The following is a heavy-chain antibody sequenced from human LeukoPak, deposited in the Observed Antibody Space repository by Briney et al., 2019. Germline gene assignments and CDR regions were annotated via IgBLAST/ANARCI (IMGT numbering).Heavy chain of an antibody. D-gene: IGHD5-18*01. V-gene: IGHV4-4*07. J-gene: IGHJ6*04. CDR2: VHSTGAT. CDR3: ARDTAMPIWGYYYGMDV. CDR1: GGSLSNYY. Sequence: SETLSLTCTVSGGSLSNYYWNWIRQPAGKGLEWIGRVHSTGATHFNPAFASRLTMSEDPSKNQFSLKLRSMTAADTAVYYCARDTAMPIWGYYYGMDVWGKGTTVTVSS.